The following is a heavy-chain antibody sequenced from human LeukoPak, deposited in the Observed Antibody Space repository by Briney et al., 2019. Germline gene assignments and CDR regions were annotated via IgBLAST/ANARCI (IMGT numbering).Heavy chain of an antibody. D-gene: IGHD6-13*01. Sequence: GSSVKVSCKASGGTFSSYAISWVRQAPGQGLEWMGGIIPIFGTANYAQKFQGRVTITADESTSTAYVELSSLRSEDTAVYYCAKDPRSSWYWYNWFDPWGQGTLVTVSS. CDR3: AKDPRSSWYWYNWFDP. CDR1: GGTFSSYA. J-gene: IGHJ5*02. V-gene: IGHV1-69*01. CDR2: IIPIFGTA.